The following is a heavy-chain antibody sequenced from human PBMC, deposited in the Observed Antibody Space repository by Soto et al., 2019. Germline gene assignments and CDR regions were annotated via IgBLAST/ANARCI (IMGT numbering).Heavy chain of an antibody. CDR1: GGTFSSYT. V-gene: IGHV1-69*13. CDR2: IIPIFGTA. D-gene: IGHD4-17*01. J-gene: IGHJ4*02. Sequence: GASVKVSCKASGGTFSSYTISWVRQAPGQGLEWMGRIIPIFGTANYAQKFQGRVTITADESTSTAYMELSSLRSEDTAVYYCARETNYGDYLLYFDYWGQGTLVTVSS. CDR3: ARETNYGDYLLYFDY.